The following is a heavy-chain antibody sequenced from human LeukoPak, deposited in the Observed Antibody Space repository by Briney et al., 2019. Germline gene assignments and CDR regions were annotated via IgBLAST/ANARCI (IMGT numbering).Heavy chain of an antibody. D-gene: IGHD3-22*01. Sequence: SETLSLTCTVSGGSISSYYWSWIRQPAGKGLEWIGRIYTSGSTNYNPSLKSRVTMSVDTSKNQFSLKLSSVTAADTAVYYCARDSWYYDSSGYPTAWGQGTTVTVSS. CDR3: ARDSWYYDSSGYPTA. CDR1: GGSISSYY. V-gene: IGHV4-4*07. CDR2: IYTSGST. J-gene: IGHJ6*02.